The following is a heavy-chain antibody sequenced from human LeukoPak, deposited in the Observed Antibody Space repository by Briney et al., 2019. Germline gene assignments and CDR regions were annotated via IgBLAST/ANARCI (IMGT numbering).Heavy chain of an antibody. CDR1: GYTFTVYY. Sequence: ASVKVSSTASGYTFTVYYMHWVRQAPGQGLEWMGWINPNSGGTNYAQKFQGRVTITRDTSISTAYMELSRLRSDDTAVYYCASAPLEYYFDYWGQGTLVTVSS. CDR2: INPNSGGT. V-gene: IGHV1-2*02. CDR3: ASAPLEYYFDY. J-gene: IGHJ4*02. D-gene: IGHD3-16*02.